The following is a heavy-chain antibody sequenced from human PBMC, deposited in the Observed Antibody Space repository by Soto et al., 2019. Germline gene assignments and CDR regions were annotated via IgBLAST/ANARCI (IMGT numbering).Heavy chain of an antibody. J-gene: IGHJ4*02. D-gene: IGHD5-12*01. V-gene: IGHV3-30*18. CDR1: GFTFSSYG. CDR3: TKDLGYGYYLDY. Sequence: GGSLRLSCAASGFTFSSYGMHWVRQAPGKGLEWVAVISYDGSNKYYADSVKGRFTISRDNSKNTLYLLMDSLRAEDTALYYCTKDLGYGYYLDYWGQGALVTVSS. CDR2: ISYDGSNK.